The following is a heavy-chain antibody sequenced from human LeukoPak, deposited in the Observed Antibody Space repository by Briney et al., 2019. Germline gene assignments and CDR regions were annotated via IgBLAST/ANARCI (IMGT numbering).Heavy chain of an antibody. Sequence: PGGSLRLFCVASGFDISYNYVGWVRQAPGKGLEWVSVIHTGGTTHYTDSVKGRFTISKDNSNNTVYPQMNSVRVEDTAVYYCARVWFGYFFQWGQGALVTVSS. CDR1: GFDISYNY. V-gene: IGHV3-53*01. J-gene: IGHJ4*02. CDR2: IHTGGTT. CDR3: ARVWFGYFFQ. D-gene: IGHD3-10*01.